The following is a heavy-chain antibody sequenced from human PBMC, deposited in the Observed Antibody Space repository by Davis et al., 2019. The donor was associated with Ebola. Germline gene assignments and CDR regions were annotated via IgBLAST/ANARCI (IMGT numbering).Heavy chain of an antibody. CDR1: GFTFSSYG. D-gene: IGHD2-2*01. CDR2: ISYDGSNK. V-gene: IGHV3-30*18. J-gene: IGHJ2*01. Sequence: GESLKISCAASGFTFSSYGMHWVRQAPGKGLEWVAVISYDGSNKYYADSVKGRFTISRDNSKNTLYLQMNSLRAEDTAVYYCAKDLLVVVVPAAQGFDLWGRGTLVTVSS. CDR3: AKDLLVVVVPAAQGFDL.